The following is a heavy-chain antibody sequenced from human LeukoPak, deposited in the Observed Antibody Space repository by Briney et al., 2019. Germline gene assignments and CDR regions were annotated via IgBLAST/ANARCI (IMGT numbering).Heavy chain of an antibody. CDR3: ARHARIDSGYANSNFDY. D-gene: IGHD5-12*01. CDR2: IYTSMYT. V-gene: IGHV4-4*09. Sequence: SVTLSLTCTVSGDSISSYYWSWIRQPPGKGLEWIGYIYTSMYTNYNPSLTSRVTMSVDTSKNQFSLTLSSVAAADTAVYYCARHARIDSGYANSNFDYWGQGALVTVSS. J-gene: IGHJ4*02. CDR1: GDSISSYY.